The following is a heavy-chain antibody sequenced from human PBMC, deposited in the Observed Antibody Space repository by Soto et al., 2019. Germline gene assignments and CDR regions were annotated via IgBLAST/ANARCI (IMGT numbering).Heavy chain of an antibody. CDR2: ISYDGSNK. J-gene: IGHJ3*02. Sequence: QVQLVESGGGVVQPGRSLRLSCAASGFTFSSYGMHWVRQAPGKGLEWVAVISYDGSNKYYADSVKGRFTISRDNSKNTLYLQMNSLRAEDTAVYYCAKARGESSSWSYDAFDIWGQGTMVTVSS. D-gene: IGHD6-13*01. CDR1: GFTFSSYG. CDR3: AKARGESSSWSYDAFDI. V-gene: IGHV3-30*18.